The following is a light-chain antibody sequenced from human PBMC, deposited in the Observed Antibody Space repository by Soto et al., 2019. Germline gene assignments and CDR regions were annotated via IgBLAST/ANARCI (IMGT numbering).Light chain of an antibody. CDR2: GTS. CDR3: QQYGNSPLVT. Sequence: EIVLTQSPGTLSLSPGERATLSCRASQSVSSSYLAWYQQKPGQAPRLLIYGTSSRATGIPDRFSGSGSGTDFTLTISRLKPEDFAVYYCQQYGNSPLVTFGQGTRLEMK. V-gene: IGKV3-20*01. CDR1: QSVSSSY. J-gene: IGKJ5*01.